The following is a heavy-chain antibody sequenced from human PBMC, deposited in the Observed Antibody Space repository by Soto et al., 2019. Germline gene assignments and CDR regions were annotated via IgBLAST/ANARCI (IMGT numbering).Heavy chain of an antibody. CDR2: ISHDGNNK. V-gene: IGHV3-30-3*01. CDR3: ARDEEGGRECDVGY. J-gene: IGHJ4*02. D-gene: IGHD1-26*01. CDR1: GFTFSSYV. Sequence: QVQLVESGGGVVQPGRSLRLSCAASGFTFSSYVMHWVRQTPGKGLEWVAFISHDGNNKYYADSVKGRFTISRDNSENTLYLQMDSLRAEDTAVYYCARDEEGGRECDVGYWGQGTLVTVSS.